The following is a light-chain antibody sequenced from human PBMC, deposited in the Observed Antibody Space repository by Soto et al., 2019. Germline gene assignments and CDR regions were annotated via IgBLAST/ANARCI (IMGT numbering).Light chain of an antibody. CDR1: KTVYVN. J-gene: IGKJ1*01. V-gene: IGKV3-20*01. CDR2: GAS. Sequence: EIVLTQSPATLSLSPGERATLSCRGRKTVYVNVAWYQQKPGQSPRLPIYGASSRATGIPDRVSGSGSGTAFTLALSRLEPEDLAVYFCQQYGSSPRMFGQGTKVDIK. CDR3: QQYGSSPRM.